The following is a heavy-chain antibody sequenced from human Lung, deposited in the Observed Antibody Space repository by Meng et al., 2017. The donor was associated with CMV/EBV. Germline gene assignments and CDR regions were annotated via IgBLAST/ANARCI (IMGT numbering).Heavy chain of an antibody. CDR1: GDTFNNYA. D-gene: IGHD1-7*01. CDR3: ARKLIAITENYFDP. Sequence: SXXVSXKASGDTFNNYAISWVRQAPGQGLEWMGGIIPLFGSTNYAQKFQGRVTITSITPDASTSTSYLELHSLRTEDTAVYYCARKLIAITENYFDPWAQGNXVHGSS. J-gene: IGHJ5*02. CDR2: IIPLFGST. V-gene: IGHV1-69*13.